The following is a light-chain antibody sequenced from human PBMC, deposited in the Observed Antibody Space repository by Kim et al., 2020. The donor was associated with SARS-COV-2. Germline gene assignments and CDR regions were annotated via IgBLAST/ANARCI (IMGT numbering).Light chain of an antibody. Sequence: QSALTQPASVSGSPGQSITISCTGTSSDVGGYNFVSWYQQHPGTVPKLIVYDVTNRPSGVSNRFSGSKSGNTASLTISGLQAEDEADYYCSSYTSSTTVLFGGGTQLTVL. V-gene: IGLV2-14*03. CDR2: DVT. CDR3: SSYTSSTTVL. J-gene: IGLJ2*01. CDR1: SSDVGGYNF.